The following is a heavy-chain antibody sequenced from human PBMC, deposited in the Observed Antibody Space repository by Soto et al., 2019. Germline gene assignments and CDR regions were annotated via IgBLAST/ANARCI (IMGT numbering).Heavy chain of an antibody. Sequence: GGSLRLSFPASGFTFSSYGIHWVRQAPGKGLEWVAVIWYDGSNKYYADSVKGRFTISRDNSKNTLYLQMSSLRAEDTAIYYCARDFVSYYYDSSGYSQGYYYGMDVWGQGTAVTVSS. V-gene: IGHV3-33*01. CDR3: ARDFVSYYYDSSGYSQGYYYGMDV. J-gene: IGHJ6*02. D-gene: IGHD3-22*01. CDR2: IWYDGSNK. CDR1: GFTFSSYG.